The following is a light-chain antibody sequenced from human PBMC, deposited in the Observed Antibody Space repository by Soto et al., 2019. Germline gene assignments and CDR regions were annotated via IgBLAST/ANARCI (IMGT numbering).Light chain of an antibody. Sequence: DIQMTQSPSSLSASVGDRVTITCRASQSISNFLDWNQQKPGKAPKLLINGASSLQSGVPSRFTGSGSGTDFTLTIGSLQPEDFAIYFCQQSYSAPVTFGQGTRLETK. CDR3: QQSYSAPVT. CDR2: GAS. J-gene: IGKJ5*01. CDR1: QSISNF. V-gene: IGKV1-39*01.